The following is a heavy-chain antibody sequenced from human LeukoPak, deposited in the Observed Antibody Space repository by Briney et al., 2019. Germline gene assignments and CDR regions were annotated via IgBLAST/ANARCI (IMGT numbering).Heavy chain of an antibody. CDR2: ISGSGGKT. CDR3: ARNAMVPS. Sequence: GGSLRLSCAASRFTFSTYSMSWVRQAPGKGLQWVAAISGSGGKTYYADSVKGRFTISRDNSKKTLYLQIDSLRAEDTAVYYCARNAMVPSWGQGTLVTVSS. J-gene: IGHJ4*02. V-gene: IGHV3-23*01. D-gene: IGHD3-10*01. CDR1: RFTFSTYS.